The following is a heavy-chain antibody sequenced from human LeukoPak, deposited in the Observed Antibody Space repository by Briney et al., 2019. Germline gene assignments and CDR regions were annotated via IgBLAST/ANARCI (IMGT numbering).Heavy chain of an antibody. CDR1: GFTFSSNA. V-gene: IGHV3-66*01. CDR3: ARALVRGGKIDY. J-gene: IGHJ4*02. CDR2: IYSGGST. D-gene: IGHD3-10*01. Sequence: GGSLRLSCAASGFTFSSNAIHWVRQAPGKGLEWVSVIYSGGSTYYADSVKGRFTISRDNSKNTLYLQMNSLRAEDTAVYYCARALVRGGKIDYWGQGTLVTVSS.